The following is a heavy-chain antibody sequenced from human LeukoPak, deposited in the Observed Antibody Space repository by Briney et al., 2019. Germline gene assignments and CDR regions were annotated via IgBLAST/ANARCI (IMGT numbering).Heavy chain of an antibody. CDR3: ARGIYDSSGYSFDY. Sequence: MXXIYPGDCDTRYSPSFQGQVTISADKSIITAYLQWSSLKASDTAMYYCARGIYDSSGYSFDYWGQGTLVTVSS. CDR2: IYPGDCDT. J-gene: IGHJ4*02. D-gene: IGHD3-22*01. V-gene: IGHV5-51*01.